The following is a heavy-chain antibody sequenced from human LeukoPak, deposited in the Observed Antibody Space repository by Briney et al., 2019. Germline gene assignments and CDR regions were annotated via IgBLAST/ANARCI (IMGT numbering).Heavy chain of an antibody. V-gene: IGHV1-69*13. D-gene: IGHD6-19*01. CDR1: GYTFTSYG. CDR3: ARDPSSGWPYFDY. J-gene: IGHJ4*02. CDR2: IIPIFGTA. Sequence: ASVKVSCKASGYTFTSYGISWVRQAPGQGLEWMGGIIPIFGTANYAQKFQGRVTITADESTSTAYMELSSLRSEDTAVYYCARDPSSGWPYFDYWGQGTLVTVSS.